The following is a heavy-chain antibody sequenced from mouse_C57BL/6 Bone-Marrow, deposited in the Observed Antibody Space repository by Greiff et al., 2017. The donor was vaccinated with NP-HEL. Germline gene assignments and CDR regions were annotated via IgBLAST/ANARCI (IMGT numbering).Heavy chain of an antibody. D-gene: IGHD1-1*01. CDR2: IYPRSGNT. J-gene: IGHJ2*01. CDR3: ARTENYYGSPLCLLDY. CDR1: GYTFTSYG. V-gene: IGHV1-81*01. Sequence: QVQLQQSGAELARPGASVKLSCKASGYTFTSYGISWVKQRTGQGLEWIGEIYPRSGNTYYNEKFKGKATLTADKSSSTAYMELRSLTSEDSAVYCCARTENYYGSPLCLLDYWGQGTTLTVSS.